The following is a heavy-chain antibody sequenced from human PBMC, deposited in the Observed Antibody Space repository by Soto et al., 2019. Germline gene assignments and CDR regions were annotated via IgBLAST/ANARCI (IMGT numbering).Heavy chain of an antibody. CDR3: AKGRGGSGSLTPRVDF. D-gene: IGHD3-10*01. CDR2: ISGGGDTT. V-gene: IGHV3-23*01. Sequence: EVQLLESGGGLVQPGGSLRLSCADSGVTFNNYAMTWVRQAPGKGLEWVSAISGGGDTTSYADSVKGRFTVSRDGSKNTLYLQMSSLRAEDTALYYCAKGRGGSGSLTPRVDFWGQGTLVTVSS. J-gene: IGHJ4*02. CDR1: GVTFNNYA.